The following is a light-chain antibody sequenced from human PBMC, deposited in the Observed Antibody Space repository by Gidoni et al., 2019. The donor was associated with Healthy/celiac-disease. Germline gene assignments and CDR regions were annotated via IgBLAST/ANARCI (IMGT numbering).Light chain of an antibody. J-gene: IGKJ2*01. CDR3: QQYYSYPYT. CDR2: APS. Sequence: AIRMTQSPSSFSASTGDRVTITCRASQGISSYLAWYQQKPGKAPKLLIYAPSTLQSGVPSRFSGSGSGTDFSLTISCLQSEYFATYYCQQYYSYPYTFGQGTKLEIK. CDR1: QGISSY. V-gene: IGKV1-8*01.